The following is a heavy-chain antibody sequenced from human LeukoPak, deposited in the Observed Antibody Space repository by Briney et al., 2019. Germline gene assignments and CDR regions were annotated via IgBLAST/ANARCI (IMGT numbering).Heavy chain of an antibody. CDR1: GFIFSNYA. D-gene: IGHD3-10*02. CDR3: AELGITMIGGV. Sequence: GGSLRLSCAASGFIFSNYAMSWVRQAPGKGLEWVSVIRGSGGGTYFADSVKGRFTISRDNSKNALYLQMNSLRAEDTAVYYCAELGITMIGGVWGKGTTVTISS. J-gene: IGHJ6*04. CDR2: IRGSGGGT. V-gene: IGHV3-23*01.